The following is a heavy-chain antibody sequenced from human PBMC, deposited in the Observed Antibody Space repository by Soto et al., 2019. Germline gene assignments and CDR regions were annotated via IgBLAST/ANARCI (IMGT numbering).Heavy chain of an antibody. Sequence: GGSLRLSCAASGFFCSSYDMSWVRQAPGKGLEWVSTILVDGRTFYVDSVKGRFTISRDSSQNSVYLQMNSLTVGDTALYYCAKATATGGGAFDICGQGTMVTVSS. CDR2: ILVDGRT. J-gene: IGHJ3*02. D-gene: IGHD2-8*02. CDR1: GFFCSSYD. V-gene: IGHV3-23*01. CDR3: AKATATGGGAFDI.